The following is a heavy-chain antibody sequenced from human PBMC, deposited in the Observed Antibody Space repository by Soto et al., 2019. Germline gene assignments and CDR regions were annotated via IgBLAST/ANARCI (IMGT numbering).Heavy chain of an antibody. D-gene: IGHD6-19*01. CDR3: ARRLEVAEPVHAFDI. Sequence: EVRLVESGGGLVQPGGSLRLSCAASGFIVSSNYMSWVRQAPGKGLEWVSVIYSVVNTYYADSVRGRFTISRDNSKNTVYLQMNSLRAEDTAVYYCARRLEVAEPVHAFDIWGQGTMVIVSS. CDR2: IYSVVNT. CDR1: GFIVSSNY. J-gene: IGHJ3*02. V-gene: IGHV3-66*04.